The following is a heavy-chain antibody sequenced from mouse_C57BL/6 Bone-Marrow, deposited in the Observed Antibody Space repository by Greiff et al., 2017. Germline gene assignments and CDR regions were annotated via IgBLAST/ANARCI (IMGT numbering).Heavy chain of an antibody. CDR1: GFTFSSYG. D-gene: IGHD2-4*01. V-gene: IGHV5-6*01. CDR3: ARQGDYDWFAY. Sequence: EVQLVESGGDLVKPGGSLKLSCAASGFTFSSYGMSWVRQTPDKRLEWVATISSGGSYTYYPDSVKGRFTISRDNAKNTLYLQMSSLKSEDTAMYYCARQGDYDWFAYWGQGTLVTVSA. J-gene: IGHJ3*01. CDR2: ISSGGSYT.